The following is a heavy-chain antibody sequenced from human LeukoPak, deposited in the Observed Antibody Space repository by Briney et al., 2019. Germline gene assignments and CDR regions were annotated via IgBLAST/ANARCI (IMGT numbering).Heavy chain of an antibody. Sequence: TTSETLSLTCTVSGGSISSYYWSWIRQPAGKGLEWIGRIHTSGNTNYNPSLKSRLIMSVDTSNNQFSLRLSSVTAADTAVYYCARLGGPSNWFDPWGQGTLVTVSS. CDR3: ARLGGPSNWFDP. J-gene: IGHJ5*02. V-gene: IGHV4-4*07. CDR2: IHTSGNT. CDR1: GGSISSYY.